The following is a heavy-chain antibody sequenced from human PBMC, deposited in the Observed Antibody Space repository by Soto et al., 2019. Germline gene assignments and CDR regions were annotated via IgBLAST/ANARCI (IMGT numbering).Heavy chain of an antibody. V-gene: IGHV3-74*01. CDR1: GFTFNTYW. J-gene: IGHJ4*02. D-gene: IGHD3-10*01. CDR3: ASGGVAGAGTYYNDF. CDR2: INNDASST. Sequence: EVQLVESGGGLVQPGGSLRLSCAASGFTFNTYWMHWVRQAPGKGLVWVSRINNDASSTSYADSVKGRLTVSRDNAKNTLYLHLYNLRAEDTAGYYCASGGVAGAGTYYNDFWGRGTLVTVSS.